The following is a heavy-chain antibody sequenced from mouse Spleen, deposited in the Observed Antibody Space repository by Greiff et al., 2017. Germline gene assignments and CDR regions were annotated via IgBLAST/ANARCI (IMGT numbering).Heavy chain of an antibody. D-gene: IGHD1-1*02. J-gene: IGHJ2*01. Sequence: VQLQQSGAELVKPGASVKLSCTASGFNIKDYYMHWVKQRTEQGLEWIGRIDPEDGETKYAPKFQGKATITADTSSNTAYLQLSSLTSEDTAVYYCARWVGEFYFDYWGQGTTLTVSS. CDR2: IDPEDGET. CDR3: ARWVGEFYFDY. V-gene: IGHV14-2*01. CDR1: GFNIKDYY.